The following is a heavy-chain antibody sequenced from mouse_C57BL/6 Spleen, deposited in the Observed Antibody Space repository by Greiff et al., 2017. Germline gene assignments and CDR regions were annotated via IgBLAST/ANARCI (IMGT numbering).Heavy chain of an antibody. D-gene: IGHD2-4*01. V-gene: IGHV1-15*01. Sequence: QVQLKQSGAELVRPGASVTLSCKASGYTFTDYEMHWVKQTPVHGLEWIGAIDPETGGTAYNQKFKGKAILTADKSSSTAYMELRSLTSEDSAVYYCTRVRLRQAAWFAYWGQGTLVTVSA. CDR1: GYTFTDYE. CDR2: IDPETGGT. J-gene: IGHJ3*01. CDR3: TRVRLRQAAWFAY.